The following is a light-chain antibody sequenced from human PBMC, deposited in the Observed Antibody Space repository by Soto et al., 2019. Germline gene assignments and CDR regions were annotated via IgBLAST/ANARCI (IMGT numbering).Light chain of an antibody. CDR3: QAYDSSVRGSV. CDR1: RSNIGAGYD. J-gene: IGLJ2*01. CDR2: GNS. Sequence: QSVLTPPPSVSGAPGQRVTISCTGSRSNIGAGYDVHWYQQLPGTAPKLLIYGNSNRPAGVPDRFSGPKSGTSASLAITGLHAEDESEYCGQAYDSSVRGSVFGGGTKLTVL. V-gene: IGLV1-40*01.